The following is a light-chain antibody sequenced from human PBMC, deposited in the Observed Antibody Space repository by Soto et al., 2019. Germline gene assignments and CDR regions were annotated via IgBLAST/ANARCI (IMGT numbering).Light chain of an antibody. V-gene: IGKV3-20*01. CDR1: QSVSSSY. Sequence: EIVLTQSPGTLSLCPGERATLSCRASQSVSSSYLAWYQQKPGQAPRLLIYGASSRATGIPDMFSGSGSGTDFTLTISRLEPEDFAVYYCQQFGSSPLFTFGPGTKVDV. CDR3: QQFGSSPLFT. CDR2: GAS. J-gene: IGKJ3*01.